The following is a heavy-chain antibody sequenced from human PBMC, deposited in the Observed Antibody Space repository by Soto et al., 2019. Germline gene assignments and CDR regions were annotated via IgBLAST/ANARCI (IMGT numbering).Heavy chain of an antibody. CDR2: ISYDGST. CDR1: GFTFSSYG. CDR3: ATNSSGWSYFDY. V-gene: IGHV3-30*03. J-gene: IGHJ4*02. Sequence: VGSLRLSCAASGFTFSSYGMHWVRQAPGKGLEWVAVISYDGSTYYADSVKGRFTISRDNSRNTLYLQMNSLRADDTAVYYCATNSSGWSYFDYWGQGTLVTVPS. D-gene: IGHD6-19*01.